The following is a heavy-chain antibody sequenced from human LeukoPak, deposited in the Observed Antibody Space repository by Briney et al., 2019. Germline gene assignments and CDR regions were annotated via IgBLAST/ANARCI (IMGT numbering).Heavy chain of an antibody. CDR1: GYSISSGYY. CDR3: ARWVLRYYYDSSGPNGVY. CDR2: IYHSGST. Sequence: SETLSLTCAVSGYSISSGYYWGWIRQPPGKGLGWIGSIYHSGSTYYNPSLKSRVTISVDTSKNQFSLKLSSVTAADTAVYYCARWVLRYYYDSSGPNGVYWGQGTLVTVSS. V-gene: IGHV4-38-2*01. D-gene: IGHD3-22*01. J-gene: IGHJ4*02.